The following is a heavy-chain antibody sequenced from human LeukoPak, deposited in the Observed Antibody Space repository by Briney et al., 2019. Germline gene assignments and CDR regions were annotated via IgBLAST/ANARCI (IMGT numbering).Heavy chain of an antibody. J-gene: IGHJ4*02. CDR2: ISSSSSYI. Sequence: GGSLRLSCAASGFTFSSYSMNWVRQAPGKGLEWVSSISSSSSYIYYADSVKGRFTISRDNAKNSLYLQMNSLRAEDTAVYYCARDRGEDTAMVTAPFWHYWGQGTLVTVSS. V-gene: IGHV3-21*01. CDR3: ARDRGEDTAMVTAPFWHY. CDR1: GFTFSSYS. D-gene: IGHD5-18*01.